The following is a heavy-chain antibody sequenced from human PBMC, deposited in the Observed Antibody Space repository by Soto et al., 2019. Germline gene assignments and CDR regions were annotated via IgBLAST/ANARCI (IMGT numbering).Heavy chain of an antibody. D-gene: IGHD3-3*01. J-gene: IGHJ5*01. CDR1: S. Sequence: SFPWKRQARGQRLEWIGWIVVGSGNTNYAQKFQERVTITRDISTSTAYMALSSLRSEDTAVYYCAADLYYDFWSVFGWF. CDR3: AADLYYDFWSVFGWF. V-gene: IGHV1-58*01. CDR2: IVVGSGNT.